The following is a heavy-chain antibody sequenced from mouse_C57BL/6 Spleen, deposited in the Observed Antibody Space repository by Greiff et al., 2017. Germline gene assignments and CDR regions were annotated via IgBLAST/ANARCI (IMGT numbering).Heavy chain of an antibody. CDR1: GYSITSGYY. CDR2: ISYDGSN. CDR3: AREGVWYFDV. J-gene: IGHJ1*03. V-gene: IGHV3-6*01. Sequence: VQLQQSGPGLVKPSQSLSLTCSVTGYSITSGYYWNWIRQFPGNKLEWMGYISYDGSNNYNPSLKNRISITRDTSKNQFFLKLNSVTTEDTATYYCAREGVWYFDVWGTGTTVTVSS.